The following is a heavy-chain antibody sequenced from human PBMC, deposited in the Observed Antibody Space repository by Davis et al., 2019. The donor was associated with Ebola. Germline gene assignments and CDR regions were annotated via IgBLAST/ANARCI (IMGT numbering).Heavy chain of an antibody. CDR3: ARDPGRGYYYYGMDV. J-gene: IGHJ6*02. CDR1: GYTFTSYA. Sequence: AASVKVSCKASGYTFTSYAMHWVRQAPGQRLEWMGWINACNGNTKYSQKFQGRVTITRDTSASTAYMELSSLRSEDTAVYYCARDPGRGYYYYGMDVWGQGTTVTVSS. D-gene: IGHD3-10*01. CDR2: INACNGNT. V-gene: IGHV1-3*01.